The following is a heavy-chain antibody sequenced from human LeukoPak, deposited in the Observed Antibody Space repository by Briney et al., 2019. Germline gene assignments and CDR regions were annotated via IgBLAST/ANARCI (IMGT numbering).Heavy chain of an antibody. V-gene: IGHV3-30-3*01. Sequence: GGSLRLSCAASGFAFSSYAMHWVRQAPGKGLEWVAVISYDGSNKYYADSVKGRFTISRDNSKNTLYLQMNSLRAEDTAVYYCARADGSSGYSLITYFAYWGQGTLVTVSS. CDR1: GFAFSSYA. CDR2: ISYDGSNK. J-gene: IGHJ4*02. D-gene: IGHD3-22*01. CDR3: ARADGSSGYSLITYFAY.